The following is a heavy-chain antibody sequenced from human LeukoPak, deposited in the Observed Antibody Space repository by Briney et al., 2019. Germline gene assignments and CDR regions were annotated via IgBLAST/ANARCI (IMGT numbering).Heavy chain of an antibody. CDR2: RNSDGSST. CDR1: GSTFKTYW. CDR3: ARDLKGPVNDVFDM. D-gene: IGHD4-23*01. J-gene: IGHJ3*02. Sequence: GGSLRLSCAASGSTFKTYWMHGVRQAPGKGLVWVSHRNSDGSSTSYADSVRGRVTISMDNAKNTLYLQMNSLRAEDTAVYYCARDLKGPVNDVFDMWGQGTMVTVSS. V-gene: IGHV3-74*01.